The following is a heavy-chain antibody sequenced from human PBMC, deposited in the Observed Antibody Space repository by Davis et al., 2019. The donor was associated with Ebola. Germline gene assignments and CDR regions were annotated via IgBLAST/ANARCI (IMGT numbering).Heavy chain of an antibody. D-gene: IGHD6-6*01. V-gene: IGHV3-23*01. J-gene: IGHJ4*02. CDR2: VSISGRDT. Sequence: PGGFLRLSCAASGFPFSAYAMSWVRQPPGEGLQWVSTVSISGRDTYYIDSVMGRFTVSRDNSKNTVFLQMNSLRVEDTAHYYCAQGSSPDNWGPGTLVTVSS. CDR3: AQGSSPDN. CDR1: GFPFSAYA.